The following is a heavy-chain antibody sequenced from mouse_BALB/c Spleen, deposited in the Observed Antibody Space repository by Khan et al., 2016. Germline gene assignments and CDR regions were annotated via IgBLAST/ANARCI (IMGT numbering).Heavy chain of an antibody. CDR2: ISHSGDS. CDR3: ATCDYYGSAFAY. V-gene: IGHV3-8*02. J-gene: IGHJ3*01. Sequence: VRLQQSGPSLAKPSQTLSLTCSVTGDSITSGHWNWIRKFPGNKFDFMGYISHSGDSYYNPSLKSRISITRDTSKNQYYLQLNSVTTEDTATYYCATCDYYGSAFAYWGQGTLVTVST. CDR1: GDSITSGH. D-gene: IGHD1-2*01.